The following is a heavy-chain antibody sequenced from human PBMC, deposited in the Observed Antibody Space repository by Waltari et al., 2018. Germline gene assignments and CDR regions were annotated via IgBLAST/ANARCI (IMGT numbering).Heavy chain of an antibody. CDR3: VKKVDEIFDRNGLVYDAFDV. CDR1: GFTFGDYA. V-gene: IGHV3-9*01. D-gene: IGHD3-22*01. CDR2: INWNSDSI. Sequence: EVQLVESGGGLVQPGRSLRLSCAASGFTFGDYAMHWVRPVPGKGLEWVSGINWNSDSIGYGDSVKGRFTISRDNARNSLYLQMNSLRAEDTALYYCVKKVDEIFDRNGLVYDAFDVWGQGTEVTVSS. J-gene: IGHJ3*01.